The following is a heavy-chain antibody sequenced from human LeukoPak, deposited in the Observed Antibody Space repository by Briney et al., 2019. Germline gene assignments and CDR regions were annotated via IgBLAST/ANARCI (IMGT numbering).Heavy chain of an antibody. CDR3: ARDYTS. D-gene: IGHD4-11*01. J-gene: IGHJ3*01. CDR1: GGSFSGYY. CDR2: ITHSGST. V-gene: IGHV4-34*01. Sequence: SETLSLTCAVYGGSFSGYYWSWIRQPPGKGLEWIGEITHSGSTNYNSSLKSRVTISVDTSKNQFSLKLNSATAADTAVYYCARDYTSWGQGTMVTVSS.